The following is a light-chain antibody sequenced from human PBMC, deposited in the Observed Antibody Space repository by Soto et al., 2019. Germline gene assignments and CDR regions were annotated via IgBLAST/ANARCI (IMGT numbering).Light chain of an antibody. V-gene: IGKV1-33*01. J-gene: IGKJ4*01. CDR2: DAS. CDR1: QDISNY. CDR3: QQYDNLLT. Sequence: DLQMTQSPSSLSASVGDRVTITCQASQDISNYLNWYQQKPGKAPKLLIYDASNLETGVPSRFSGSGSGTDFTFTISSRQPVEIATYYCQQYDNLLTVGGGTKVEIK.